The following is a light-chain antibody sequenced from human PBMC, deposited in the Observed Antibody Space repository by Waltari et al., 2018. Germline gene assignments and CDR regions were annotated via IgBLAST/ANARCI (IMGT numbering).Light chain of an antibody. CDR2: DIS. J-gene: IGKJ1*01. CDR1: QSIGRS. Sequence: ENVLTHSPGTLSLSLGDRATPSCRASQSIGRSVVWYQQRPGQAPRLLIYDISRRATGSPDRFSGSGYGTDFSLTISRLEPEDFAVYYCQKYERLPATFGQGTTVEIK. CDR3: QKYERLPAT. V-gene: IGKV3-20*01.